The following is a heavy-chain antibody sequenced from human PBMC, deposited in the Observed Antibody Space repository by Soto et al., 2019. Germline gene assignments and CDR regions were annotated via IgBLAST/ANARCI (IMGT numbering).Heavy chain of an antibody. V-gene: IGHV3-23*01. CDR1: GFTFSNYA. D-gene: IGHD6-6*01. Sequence: GGSLRLSCAVSGFTFSNYAMTWVRQAPGKGLEWVSTTRSNGEYTYYADSVKGRFTVSRDNSQNALFLEMSSLRAEDTAVYYCAKESMSVAVSASRVYGMDVWGQGTTVTVSS. CDR3: AKESMSVAVSASRVYGMDV. J-gene: IGHJ6*02. CDR2: TRSNGEYT.